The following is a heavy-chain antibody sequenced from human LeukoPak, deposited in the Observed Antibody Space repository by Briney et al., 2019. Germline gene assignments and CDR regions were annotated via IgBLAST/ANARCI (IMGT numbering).Heavy chain of an antibody. CDR3: ARGGDYYDSSGYYDY. Sequence: PSETLSLTCTVFGGSISRYYWSWIRQPAGKGLEWIGRIYTSGSTNYNPSLKSRVTMSVDTSKNQFSLKLSSVTAADTAVYYCARGGDYYDSSGYYDYWGQGTLVTVSS. CDR2: IYTSGST. V-gene: IGHV4-4*07. CDR1: GGSISRYY. D-gene: IGHD3-22*01. J-gene: IGHJ4*02.